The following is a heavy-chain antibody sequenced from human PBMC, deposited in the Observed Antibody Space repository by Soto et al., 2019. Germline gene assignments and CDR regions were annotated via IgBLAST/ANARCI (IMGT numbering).Heavy chain of an antibody. Sequence: EVQLVESGGGLVQPGESLRLSCAASGFTISTYWMHWVRQAPGKGLVWVSRIKSDGSVTNYVDSVEGRFTISRDNAKNTVYLKINNLRAEDTAMYYCARYPDPGRNWFDPWGQGTMVTVSS. CDR1: GFTISTYW. CDR2: IKSDGSVT. CDR3: ARYPDPGRNWFDP. J-gene: IGHJ5*02. V-gene: IGHV3-74*01.